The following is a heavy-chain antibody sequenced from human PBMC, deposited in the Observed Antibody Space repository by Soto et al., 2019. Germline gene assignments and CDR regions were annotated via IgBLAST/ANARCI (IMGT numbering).Heavy chain of an antibody. CDR3: ARDLYFDY. CDR1: GLPVTSHY. Sequence: EVPLVEVGGGWAQPGGSLRPSGEASGLPVTSHYMAWVAPPPGKGLEWASVIISGGRTYNPVSVKCRFTIPRDNSKNTLYLQMNSLRAEDTAVYYCARDLYFDYWGQGTLVTVSS. V-gene: IGHV3-66*01. J-gene: IGHJ4*02. CDR2: IISGGRT.